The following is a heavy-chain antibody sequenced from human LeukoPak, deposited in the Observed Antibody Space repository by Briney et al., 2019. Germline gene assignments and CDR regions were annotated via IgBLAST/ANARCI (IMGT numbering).Heavy chain of an antibody. Sequence: GGSLRLSCAASGFTFSGSAMHWVRQASGKGLEWVGRIRSKANSYATAYAASVKGRFTISRDDSKYTAYLQMNSLKTEDTAVYYCTRHGGGSREVYYFDYWGQGTLVTVSS. J-gene: IGHJ4*02. D-gene: IGHD2-15*01. V-gene: IGHV3-73*01. CDR1: GFTFSGSA. CDR3: TRHGGGSREVYYFDY. CDR2: IRSKANSYAT.